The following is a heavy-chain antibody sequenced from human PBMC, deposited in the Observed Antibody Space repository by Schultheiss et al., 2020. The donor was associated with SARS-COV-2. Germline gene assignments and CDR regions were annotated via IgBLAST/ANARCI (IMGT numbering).Heavy chain of an antibody. Sequence: GESLKISCAASGFTFNYYYMAWIRQAPGKGLEWVSVIYSGGSTYYADSVKGRFTIFRDNSKSTLYLKMNSLRAEDTAVYYCARVRKVWASNNWSYYFDYWGQGTLVTVSS. CDR3: ARVRKVWASNNWSYYFDY. D-gene: IGHD1-1*01. CDR2: IYSGGST. V-gene: IGHV3-53*01. J-gene: IGHJ4*02. CDR1: GFTFNYYY.